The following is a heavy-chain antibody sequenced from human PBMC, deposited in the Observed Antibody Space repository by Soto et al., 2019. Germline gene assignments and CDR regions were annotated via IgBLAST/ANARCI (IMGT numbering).Heavy chain of an antibody. CDR1: GFTFSSYW. CDR2: INSDENSK. D-gene: IGHD3-3*01. V-gene: IGHV3-74*01. J-gene: IGHJ3*01. Sequence: GGSLRLSCTASGFTFSSYWMHWVRQAPGKGLVWVSRINSDENSKNYAETVKSRINISRDNAENTLYLQINSLREEDTAVYYCARDWTQAFDLWGQGTMVTVS. CDR3: ARDWTQAFDL.